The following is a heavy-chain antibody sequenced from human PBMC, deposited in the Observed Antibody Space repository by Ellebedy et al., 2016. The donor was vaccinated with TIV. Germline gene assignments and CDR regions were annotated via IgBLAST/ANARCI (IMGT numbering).Heavy chain of an antibody. CDR2: IYSGGTT. CDR3: ARDMVRYCSGASCSDY. Sequence: GESLKISCAASGITISSNYMSWVRQAPGKGLEWVSVIYSGGTTYYADSVKGRFTISRDNSKNTLYRQMNSVRAEDTAVYYCARDMVRYCSGASCSDYWGQGTLVTVSS. D-gene: IGHD2-15*01. J-gene: IGHJ4*02. CDR1: GITISSNY. V-gene: IGHV3-53*01.